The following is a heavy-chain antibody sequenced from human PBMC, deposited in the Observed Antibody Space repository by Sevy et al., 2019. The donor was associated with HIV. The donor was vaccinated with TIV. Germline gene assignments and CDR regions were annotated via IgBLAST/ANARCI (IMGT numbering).Heavy chain of an antibody. V-gene: IGHV3-7*01. CDR2: IYQDGSQE. Sequence: GESLKISCAASGFSFSDYYMGWVRQAPGKGLEWVANIYQDGSQENYVDSAKGRFTISRDNAKNSVYLQMNSLRVDDTGIYYCTRELWPGDYWGQGTLVTVSS. CDR3: TRELWPGDY. J-gene: IGHJ4*02. D-gene: IGHD2-21*01. CDR1: GFSFSDYY.